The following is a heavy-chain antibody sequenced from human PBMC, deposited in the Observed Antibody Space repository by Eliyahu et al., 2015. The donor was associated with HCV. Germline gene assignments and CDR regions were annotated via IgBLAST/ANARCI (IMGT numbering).Heavy chain of an antibody. Sequence: EVQLAESGGGLVQPGGSLRLSCAASGFPFRSYAMTWVRQAPGKGLEWVSYISGSSAIIYYADSVKGRFTISRDNAKKSLYLQMNSLRDEDTAVYYCARDSGTTGADDYWGQGTLVTVSS. CDR1: GFPFRSYA. J-gene: IGHJ4*02. CDR3: ARDSGTTGADDY. D-gene: IGHD1-1*01. V-gene: IGHV3-48*02. CDR2: ISGSSAII.